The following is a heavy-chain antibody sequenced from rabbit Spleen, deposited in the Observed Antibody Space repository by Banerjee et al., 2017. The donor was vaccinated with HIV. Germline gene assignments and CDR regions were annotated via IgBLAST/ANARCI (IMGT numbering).Heavy chain of an antibody. CDR3: ARGAGYAGYGYVTRLDL. V-gene: IGHV1S45*01. CDR2: IAGSSSGFT. D-gene: IGHD6-1*01. Sequence: QEQLEESAGGLVQPGGSLKLSCKASGFDFSNYGMSWVRQAPGKGLEWISCIAGSSSGFTYSAPWAKGRFTISKSSSPTVTLQMTSLTAADTATYFCARGAGYAGYGYVTRLDLWGPGTLVTVS. J-gene: IGHJ6*01. CDR1: GFDFSNYG.